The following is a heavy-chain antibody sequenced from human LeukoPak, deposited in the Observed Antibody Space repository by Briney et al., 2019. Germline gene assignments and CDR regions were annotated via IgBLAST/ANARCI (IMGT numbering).Heavy chain of an antibody. D-gene: IGHD6-13*01. CDR1: GGSISSYY. CDR2: IYYSGST. J-gene: IGHJ4*02. CDR3: AREGYSSSWTPFDY. V-gene: IGHV4-59*12. Sequence: SETLSRTCTVSGGSISSYYWSWIRQPPGKGLEWIGYIYYSGSTNYNPSLKSRVTISVDTSKNQFSLKLSSVTAADTAVYYCAREGYSSSWTPFDYWGQGTLVTVSS.